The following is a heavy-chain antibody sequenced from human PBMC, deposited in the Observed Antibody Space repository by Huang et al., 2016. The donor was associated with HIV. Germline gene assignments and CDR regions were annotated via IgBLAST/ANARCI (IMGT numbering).Heavy chain of an antibody. Sequence: EVHLLELGGGSVQPGGSLRLSCAASGFPFDNFAMNWVRQAPGKGPEWVSGIGGSGVYTHYADSWKGRFTISRDTCKNTVFLQMNSLRAEDTAVYYCAKEARAITSALNWFDSCGPGILVTVSS. V-gene: IGHV3-23*01. CDR2: IGGSGVYT. D-gene: IGHD6-6*01. CDR3: AKEARAITSALNWFDS. CDR1: GFPFDNFA. J-gene: IGHJ5*01.